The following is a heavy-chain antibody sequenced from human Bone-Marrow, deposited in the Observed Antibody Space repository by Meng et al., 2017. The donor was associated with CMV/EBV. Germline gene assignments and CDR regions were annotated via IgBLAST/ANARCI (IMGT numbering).Heavy chain of an antibody. V-gene: IGHV1-46*01. CDR2: INPSGGST. CDR3: ARGRDVWFGEQDWFDP. CDR1: GYTFTSYY. D-gene: IGHD3-10*01. J-gene: IGHJ5*02. Sequence: GYTFTSYYMHWVRQAPGQGLEWMGIINPSGGSTSHAQKFQGRVTMTRDTSTSTVYMELSSLRSEDTAVYYCARGRDVWFGEQDWFDPWGQGTLVTVSS.